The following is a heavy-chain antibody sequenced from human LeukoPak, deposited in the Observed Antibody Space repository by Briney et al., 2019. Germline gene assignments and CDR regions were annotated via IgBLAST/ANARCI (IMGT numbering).Heavy chain of an antibody. CDR3: AKEVWQQQNYYYYMDV. V-gene: IGHV3-23*01. J-gene: IGHJ6*03. CDR2: ISGSGGST. Sequence: GGALRLSCAASGFTFSSYAMSWVRQAPGKGLECVSAISGSGGSTYYADSVKGRFTISRDNSKNTLYLQMNSLRAEDTAVYYCAKEVWQQQNYYYYMDVWGKGTTVTVSS. D-gene: IGHD6-13*01. CDR1: GFTFSSYA.